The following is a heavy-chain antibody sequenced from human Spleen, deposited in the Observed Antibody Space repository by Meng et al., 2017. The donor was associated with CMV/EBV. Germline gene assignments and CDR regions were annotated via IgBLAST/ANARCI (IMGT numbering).Heavy chain of an antibody. D-gene: IGHD3-3*01. CDR3: ARVPVHTIFGVALSGMDV. J-gene: IGHJ6*02. V-gene: IGHV1-18*01. CDR2: ISAYNGNT. CDR1: GYTFTSYG. Sequence: ASVKVSCKASGYTFTSYGISWVRQAPGQGLEWMGWISAYNGNTNYAQKLQGRVTMTTDTSTSTAYMELRSLRSDDTAVYYCARVPVHTIFGVALSGMDVWGQGTTVTVSS.